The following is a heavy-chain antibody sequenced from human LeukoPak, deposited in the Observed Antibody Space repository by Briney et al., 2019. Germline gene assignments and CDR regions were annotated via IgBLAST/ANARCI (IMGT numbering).Heavy chain of an antibody. CDR3: ARAKSIAAAGTSLGGWFDP. CDR2: IYYSGST. V-gene: IGHV4-59*01. J-gene: IGHJ5*02. D-gene: IGHD6-13*01. CDR1: GGSISSYY. Sequence: SETLSLTCTVSGGSISSYYWSWIRQPPGKGLEWIGYIYYSGSTNYNPSLKSRVTISVDTSKNQFSLKLSSVTAADTAVYYCARAKSIAAAGTSLGGWFDPWGQGTLVTVSS.